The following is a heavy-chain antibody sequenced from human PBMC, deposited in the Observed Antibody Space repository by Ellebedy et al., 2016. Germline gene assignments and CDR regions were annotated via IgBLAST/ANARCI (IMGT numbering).Heavy chain of an antibody. D-gene: IGHD6-6*01. V-gene: IGHV4-34*01. CDR3: ARLKQLALNDI. CDR1: GGSFSGYY. CDR2: INHSGST. J-gene: IGHJ3*02. Sequence: SETLSLTCAVYGGSFSGYYWSWIRQPPGKGLEWIGEINHSGSTNYNPSLKSRVTISVDTSKNQFSLKLSSVTAADTAVYYCARLKQLALNDIWGQGTMVTVSS.